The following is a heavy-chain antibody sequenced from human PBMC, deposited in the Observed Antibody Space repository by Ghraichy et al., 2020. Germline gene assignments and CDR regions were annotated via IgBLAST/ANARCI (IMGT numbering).Heavy chain of an antibody. CDR1: GGSISSYY. V-gene: IGHV4-59*01. CDR3: ARARTSSWSYNWFDP. CDR2: IYYSGST. J-gene: IGHJ5*02. Sequence: SETLSLTCTVSGGSISSYYWSWIRQPPGEGLEWIGYIYYSGSTNYNPSLKSRVTISVDTSKNQFSLKLSSVTAADTAVYYCARARTSSWSYNWFDPWGQGTLVTVSS. D-gene: IGHD6-13*01.